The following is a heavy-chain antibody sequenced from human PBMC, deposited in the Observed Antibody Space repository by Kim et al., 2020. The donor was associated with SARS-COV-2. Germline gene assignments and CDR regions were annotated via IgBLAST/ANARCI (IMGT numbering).Heavy chain of an antibody. Sequence: SETLSLTCAVYGGSFSGYYWSWIRQPPGKGLEWIGEINHSGSTNYNPSLKSRVTISVDTSKNQFSLKLSSVTAADTAVYYCARGYYDYVWGSYGYVGMDVWGQGTPVTVSS. V-gene: IGHV4-34*01. D-gene: IGHD3-16*01. J-gene: IGHJ6*02. CDR2: INHSGST. CDR3: ARGYYDYVWGSYGYVGMDV. CDR1: GGSFSGYY.